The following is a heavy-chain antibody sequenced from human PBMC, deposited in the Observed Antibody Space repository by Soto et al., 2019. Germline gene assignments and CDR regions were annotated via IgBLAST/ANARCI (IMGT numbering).Heavy chain of an antibody. J-gene: IGHJ4*02. D-gene: IGHD3-22*01. Sequence: EVQLVESGGGLVQPGGSLRLSCVASGFTFSSYWMSWVRQAPGKGLEWVANIKQDGSEKYYVDSVKGRFSISRDNAKNAMYLQMNSLRAEDTAVYYCARDQSGYSLLDYWGQGTLVTVS. V-gene: IGHV3-7*05. CDR1: GFTFSSYW. CDR3: ARDQSGYSLLDY. CDR2: IKQDGSEK.